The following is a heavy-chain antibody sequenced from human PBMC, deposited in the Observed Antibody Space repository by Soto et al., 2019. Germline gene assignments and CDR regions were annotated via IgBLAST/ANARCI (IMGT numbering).Heavy chain of an antibody. CDR3: ASHYDSSGYYYRGLDY. CDR1: GGTFSSYA. Sequence: QVQLVQSGAEVKKPGSSVKVSCKASGGTFSSYAISWVRQAPGQGLEWMGGIIPIFGTADYAQKSQGRVTITAAESPSTGNMELSSLRSEDTAVYYCASHYDSSGYYYRGLDYWGQGTLVTVSS. CDR2: IIPIFGTA. J-gene: IGHJ4*02. D-gene: IGHD3-22*01. V-gene: IGHV1-69*12.